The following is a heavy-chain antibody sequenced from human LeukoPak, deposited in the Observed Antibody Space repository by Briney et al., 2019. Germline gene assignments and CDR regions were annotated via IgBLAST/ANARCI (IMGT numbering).Heavy chain of an antibody. CDR1: GFTFSDYY. CDR2: ISSSGSTI. J-gene: IGHJ6*03. D-gene: IGHD1-14*01. CDR3: ARDSRTEPYYYYYMDV. Sequence: GGSLRLSCAASGFTFSDYYMSWIRQAPGKGLEWVSYISSSGSTIYYADSVKGRFTISRDNAKNSLYLQMNSLRAEDTAVYYCARDSRTEPYYYYYMDVWGKGTTVTVSS. V-gene: IGHV3-11*04.